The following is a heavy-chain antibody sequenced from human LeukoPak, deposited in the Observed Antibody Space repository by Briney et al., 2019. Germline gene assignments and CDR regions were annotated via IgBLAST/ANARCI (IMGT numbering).Heavy chain of an antibody. D-gene: IGHD2-21*02. Sequence: ETLSLTCTVSGGSISSYYWSWVRQAPGKGLEWVSVIYSGGSTYYADSVKGRFTISRDNSKNTLYLQMNSLRAEDTAVYYCAREMAVTDGAFDIWGQGTMVTVSS. J-gene: IGHJ3*02. CDR1: GGSISSYY. V-gene: IGHV3-53*01. CDR3: AREMAVTDGAFDI. CDR2: IYSGGST.